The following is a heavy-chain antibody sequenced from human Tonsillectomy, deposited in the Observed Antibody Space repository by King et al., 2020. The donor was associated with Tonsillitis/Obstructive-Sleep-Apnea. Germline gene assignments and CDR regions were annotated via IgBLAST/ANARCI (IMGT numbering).Heavy chain of an antibody. CDR3: ARDSMSHYYDSSGYYAFEY. CDR1: GYTFTNFG. CDR2: ISAYNGHT. D-gene: IGHD3-22*01. J-gene: IGHJ4*02. Sequence: LQLVQSGAEVKKPGASVKVSCKASGYTFTNFGISWVRQAPGQGLEWMGWISAYNGHTNSAQNLQGRFTMTTDTSTSTAYMELRSLTSDDTALYYCARDSMSHYYDSSGYYAFEYWGQGTRVTVS. V-gene: IGHV1-18*01.